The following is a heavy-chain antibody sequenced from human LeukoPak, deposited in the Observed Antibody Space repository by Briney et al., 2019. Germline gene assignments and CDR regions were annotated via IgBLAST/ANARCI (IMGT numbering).Heavy chain of an antibody. CDR3: ARDRITMVRGVILFDP. CDR1: GFTFSSYS. D-gene: IGHD3-10*01. Sequence: PGGSLRLSCAASGFTFSSYSMNWVRQAPGKGLEWVSSISSSSSYIYYADSVKGRFTISRDNAKNSLYLQMNSLRAEDTAVYYCARDRITMVRGVILFDPWGQETLVTVSS. V-gene: IGHV3-21*01. J-gene: IGHJ5*02. CDR2: ISSSSSYI.